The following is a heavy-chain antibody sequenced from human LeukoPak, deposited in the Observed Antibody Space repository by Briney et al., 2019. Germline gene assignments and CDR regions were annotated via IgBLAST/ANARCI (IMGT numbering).Heavy chain of an antibody. CDR1: GGSISSSSYY. D-gene: IGHD6-19*01. Sequence: SETLSLTCTVPGGSISSSSYYWGWIRQPPGKGLEWIGRIYYSGSTYYNPSLKSRVTISVDTSKNLFSLKLSSVTAADTAVYYCARLSIAVARGGGFDYWGQGTLVTVSS. V-gene: IGHV4-39*07. CDR2: IYYSGST. CDR3: ARLSIAVARGGGFDY. J-gene: IGHJ4*02.